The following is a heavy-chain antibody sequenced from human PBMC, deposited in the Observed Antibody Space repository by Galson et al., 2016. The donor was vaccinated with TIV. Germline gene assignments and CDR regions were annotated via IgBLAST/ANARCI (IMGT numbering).Heavy chain of an antibody. Sequence: SETLSLTCSVSGDSINNYYWNWIRQPPGEGLEWIGYVSYRGTTNYNPSLKSRVTISMDKSKNLFSLKLTSLNAADTAGYYCAKSPGVSSPSWGLYDDDYSMDVWGRGTTVIVSS. D-gene: IGHD2-2*01. V-gene: IGHV4-59*01. J-gene: IGHJ6*02. CDR2: VSYRGTT. CDR1: GDSINNYY. CDR3: AKSPGVSSPSWGLYDDDYSMDV.